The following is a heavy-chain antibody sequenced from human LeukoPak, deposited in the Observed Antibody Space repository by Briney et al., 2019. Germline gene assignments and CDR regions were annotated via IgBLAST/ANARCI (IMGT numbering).Heavy chain of an antibody. J-gene: IGHJ5*02. V-gene: IGHV3-23*01. Sequence: GGSLRLSCAASGFTFNNYAMAWVRQAPGKGLEWVSGISGSGDSTYYAESVRGRFTMSRDHSQTTLYVEMNSLTAEDAAVYYCARDLGYSSLDAWGQGTLVTVSS. CDR2: ISGSGDST. CDR3: ARDLGYSSLDA. D-gene: IGHD2-21*01. CDR1: GFTFNNYA.